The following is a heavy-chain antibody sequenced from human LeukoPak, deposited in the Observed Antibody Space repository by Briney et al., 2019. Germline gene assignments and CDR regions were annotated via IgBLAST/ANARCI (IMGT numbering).Heavy chain of an antibody. CDR2: IYSDGNT. J-gene: IGHJ4*02. V-gene: IGHV3-53*05. D-gene: IGHD6-19*01. CDR1: GFTVSNNR. CDR3: ARAAAVAGTLRSYYYFDY. Sequence: GGSLRLSCAASGFTVSNNRLSWVRQAPGMGLEWVSTIYSDGNTYYPDSVKGRFTISRDNSKNTLYLQMNSLRAEDTAVYYCARAAAVAGTLRSYYYFDYWGQGTLATVSS.